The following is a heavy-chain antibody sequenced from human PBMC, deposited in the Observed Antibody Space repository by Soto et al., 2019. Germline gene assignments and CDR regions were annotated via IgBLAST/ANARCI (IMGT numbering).Heavy chain of an antibody. D-gene: IGHD6-6*01. J-gene: IGHJ4*02. CDR2: ISYDGSNQ. V-gene: IGHV3-30*18. CDR1: GFTFSSYV. CDR3: AKGRRGVYSSPSGRFVTPGPFDY. Sequence: PGGSLRLSCAASGFTFSSYVMHWVRPAPGRGLDWVAVISYDGSNQYYADSVKGRFTISRDNSKNTLYLQMNSLRAEDTAVYYCAKGRRGVYSSPSGRFVTPGPFDYWGQGTLVTVSS.